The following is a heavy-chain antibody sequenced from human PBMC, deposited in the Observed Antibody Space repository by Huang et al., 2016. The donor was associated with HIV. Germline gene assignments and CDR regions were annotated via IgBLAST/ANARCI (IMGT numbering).Heavy chain of an antibody. CDR3: AKDGADEEWDIDY. CDR2: ISYDGSNK. Sequence: VQLVESGGGVVQPGRSLRLACGASGFSFSTYGLHWFRQAPGKGLGWVEVISYDGSNKYYAHSVKGRFTISRDTSENKVYLQMNSLRHEDTAVYYCAKDGADEEWDIDYWGQGTLVTVSS. J-gene: IGHJ4*02. D-gene: IGHD1-26*01. CDR1: GFSFSTYG. V-gene: IGHV3-30*18.